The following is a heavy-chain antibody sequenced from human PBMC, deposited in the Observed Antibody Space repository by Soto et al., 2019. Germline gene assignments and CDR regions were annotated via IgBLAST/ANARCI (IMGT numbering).Heavy chain of an antibody. CDR2: ISGSSDVA. D-gene: IGHD1-26*01. J-gene: IGHJ6*02. V-gene: IGHV3-23*01. CDR3: AKYSGDFPVYNGLNV. CDR1: GFSFSTSA. Sequence: VGSLRVSCAASGFSFSTSAMNWVRQAPLKGPEWISLISGSSDVAYYAESVTGRFTSSRDNSKNTLYLQMKRLRVEDTAIYYCAKYSGDFPVYNGLNVWGQGTTVTVSS.